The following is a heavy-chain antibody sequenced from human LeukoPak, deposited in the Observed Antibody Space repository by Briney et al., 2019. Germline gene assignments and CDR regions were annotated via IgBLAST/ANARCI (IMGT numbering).Heavy chain of an antibody. CDR2: IYYSGTT. CDR1: GDSISSGHHY. CDR3: ARQDYYGSGSYLDY. V-gene: IGHV4-30-4*08. J-gene: IGHJ4*02. D-gene: IGHD3-10*01. Sequence: SETLSLTCTVSGDSISSGHHYWSSIRQPPGKGLECIWYIYYSGTTYYNPSLKGRVNISIDTSKNQFSLKLNSVTAADTAVYYCARQDYYGSGSYLDYWGQGSLVTVSS.